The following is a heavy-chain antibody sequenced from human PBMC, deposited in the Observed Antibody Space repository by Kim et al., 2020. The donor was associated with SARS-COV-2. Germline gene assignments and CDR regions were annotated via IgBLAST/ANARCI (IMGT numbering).Heavy chain of an antibody. Sequence: GGSLRLSCAASGFTFSSYAMHWVRQAPGKGLEWVAVISFDGSNTYYADSVKGRFTFSRDNSKNTLYLQMNSLRAEDTAVYYCARDGTRYFGWHDYDACHIGGQSPMVSGPS. V-gene: IGHV3-33*05. D-gene: IGHD3-9*01. J-gene: IGHJ3*02. CDR2: ISFDGSNT. CDR3: ARDGTRYFGWHDYDACHI. CDR1: GFTFSSYA.